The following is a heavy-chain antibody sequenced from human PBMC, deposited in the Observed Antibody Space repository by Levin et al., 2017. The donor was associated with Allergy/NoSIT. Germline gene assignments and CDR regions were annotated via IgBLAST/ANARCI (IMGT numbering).Heavy chain of an antibody. V-gene: IGHV3-23*01. CDR2: ISGSGGGT. Sequence: GESLKISCAASGFTFSSYAMSWVRQAPGKGLEWVSAISGSGGGTYYADSVKGRFTISRDNSKNTLYLQMNSLRADDTAVYYCAKDRGGGYFDYWGQGTLVTVSS. CDR3: AKDRGGGYFDY. D-gene: IGHD3-10*01. J-gene: IGHJ4*02. CDR1: GFTFSSYA.